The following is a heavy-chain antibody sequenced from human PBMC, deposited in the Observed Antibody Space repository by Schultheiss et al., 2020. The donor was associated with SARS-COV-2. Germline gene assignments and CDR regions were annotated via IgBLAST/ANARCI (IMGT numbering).Heavy chain of an antibody. J-gene: IGHJ4*02. D-gene: IGHD1-26*01. CDR3: ARDWSGSFDY. V-gene: IGHV3-33*08. Sequence: GGSLRLSCAASGFTFGTYNMHWVRQAPGKGLEWVAVIWYDGSNKYYADSVKGRFTISRDNSKNTLYLQMNSLRAEDTAVYYCARDWSGSFDYWGQGTLVTVSS. CDR2: IWYDGSNK. CDR1: GFTFGTYN.